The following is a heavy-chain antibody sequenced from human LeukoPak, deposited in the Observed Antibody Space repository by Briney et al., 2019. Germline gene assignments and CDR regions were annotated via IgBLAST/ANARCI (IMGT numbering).Heavy chain of an antibody. CDR1: GFTFDDYA. CDR2: ISWDGGST. CDR3: AKDMAAREMATIGLDY. J-gene: IGHJ4*02. D-gene: IGHD5-24*01. Sequence: PGGSLRLSCAASGFTFDDYAMHWVRQAPGKGLEWFSLISWDGGSTYYADSVKGRFTISRDNSKNSLYLQMNSSRAEDTALYYCAKDMAAREMATIGLDYWGQGTLVTVSS. V-gene: IGHV3-43D*04.